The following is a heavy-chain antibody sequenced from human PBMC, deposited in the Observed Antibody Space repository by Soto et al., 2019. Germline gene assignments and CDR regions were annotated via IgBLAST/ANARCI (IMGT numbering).Heavy chain of an antibody. CDR1: GYTFISYG. CDR3: ARGSGYGSPPSYYYGMDV. D-gene: IGHD6-13*01. CDR2: ISAYNGNT. V-gene: IGHV1-18*04. Sequence: GASVKVSCKASGYTFISYGIRWVRQAPGQGLEWMGWISAYNGNTNYAQKLQGRVTMTTDTSTSTAYMELRSLRSDDTAVYYCARGSGYGSPPSYYYGMDVWGQGTTVTVSS. J-gene: IGHJ6*02.